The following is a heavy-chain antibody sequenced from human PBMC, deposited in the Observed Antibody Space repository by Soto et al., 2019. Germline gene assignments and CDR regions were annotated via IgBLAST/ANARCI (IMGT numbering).Heavy chain of an antibody. V-gene: IGHV4-34*01. CDR2: INHSGST. Sequence: SETLSLTCAVYGGSFSGYYWSWIRQPPGKGLEWIGEINHSGSTNYNPSLKSRVTISVDTSKNQFSLKLSSVTAADTAVYHCARNYGDFSADAFDTWGQGTMVTVSS. CDR3: ARNYGDFSADAFDT. CDR1: GGSFSGYY. D-gene: IGHD4-17*01. J-gene: IGHJ3*02.